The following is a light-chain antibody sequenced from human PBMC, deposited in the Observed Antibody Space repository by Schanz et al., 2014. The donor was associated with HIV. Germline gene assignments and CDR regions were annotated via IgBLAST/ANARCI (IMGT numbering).Light chain of an antibody. V-gene: IGLV2-14*03. CDR1: SRDVGPYDY. J-gene: IGLJ2*01. CDR2: DVT. CDR3: SSYTSSSTFVV. Sequence: QSALTQPASVSGSPGQSITISCTGSSRDVGPYDYLSRYQQHPGQAPKLLIYDVTYRPSGISNRFSGSKSGNTASLTISGLQAEDEADYYCSSYTSSSTFVVFGGGTKLTVL.